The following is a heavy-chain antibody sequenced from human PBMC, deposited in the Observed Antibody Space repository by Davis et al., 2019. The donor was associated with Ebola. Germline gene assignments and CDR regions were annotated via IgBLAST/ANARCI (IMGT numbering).Heavy chain of an antibody. CDR3: MSRGRISGTTNVFDF. CDR1: GFPFSVYF. CDR2: IKSKTSGGTT. Sequence: GESLKISCAASGFPFSVYFMDWVRLTPGKGLEWVGRIKSKTSGGTTDYAAPVKGRFTISRDDSKYTLYLEMNSLKTEDTALYYCMSRGRISGTTNVFDFWGQGTMVIVSS. D-gene: IGHD1-7*01. V-gene: IGHV3-15*01. J-gene: IGHJ3*01.